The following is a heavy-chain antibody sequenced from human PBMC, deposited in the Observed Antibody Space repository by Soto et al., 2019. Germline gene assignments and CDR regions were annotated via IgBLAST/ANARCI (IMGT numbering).Heavy chain of an antibody. D-gene: IGHD6-13*01. CDR3: AGPPGYSSSWHLTLILY. CDR1: GFTFSSYA. CDR2: ISGSGGST. J-gene: IGHJ4*02. Sequence: PGGSLRLSCAASGFTFSSYAMSWVRQAPGKGLEWVSAISGSGGSTYYADSVKGRFTISRDNSKNTLYLQMDSLRAEDTAVYYCAGPPGYSSSWHLTLILYWGQGTLVTVSS. V-gene: IGHV3-23*01.